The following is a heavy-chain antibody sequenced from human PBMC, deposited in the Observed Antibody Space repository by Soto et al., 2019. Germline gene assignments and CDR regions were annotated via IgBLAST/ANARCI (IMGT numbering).Heavy chain of an antibody. CDR3: ARLVSTMVRGVTARYYYGMDV. D-gene: IGHD3-10*01. CDR1: VGSISSSSYY. Sequence: SETLSLTCTVSVGSISSSSYYWGWIRQPPGKGLEWIGSIYYSGSTYYNPSLKSRVTISVDTSKNQFSLKLSSVTAADTAVYYCARLVSTMVRGVTARYYYGMDVWGQGTTVTVSS. J-gene: IGHJ6*02. CDR2: IYYSGST. V-gene: IGHV4-39*01.